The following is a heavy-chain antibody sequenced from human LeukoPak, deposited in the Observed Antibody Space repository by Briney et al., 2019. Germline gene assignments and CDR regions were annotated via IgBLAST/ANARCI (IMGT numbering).Heavy chain of an antibody. Sequence: SETLSLTCTVSGYSISSGYYWGWIRRPPGKGLEWIGSIYHSGGTYYNPSLKSRVTISVDTSKNQFSLKLSSVTAADTAVYYCARIKPDYGDYETRYYYMDVWGKGTTVTVSS. CDR3: ARIKPDYGDYETRYYYMDV. J-gene: IGHJ6*03. V-gene: IGHV4-38-2*02. CDR1: GYSISSGYY. D-gene: IGHD4-17*01. CDR2: IYHSGGT.